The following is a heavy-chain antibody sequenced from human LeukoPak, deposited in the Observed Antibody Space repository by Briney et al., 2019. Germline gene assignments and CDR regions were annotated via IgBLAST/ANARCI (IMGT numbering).Heavy chain of an antibody. Sequence: PGGSLRLSCAASGFTVSSNYMSWVRQAPGKGLEWVSVIYSGGSTYYADSVKGRFTISRDNSKNTLYLQMNSLRAEDTAVYYCARNMVRGWGYYYYGMDVWGQGTTVTVSS. D-gene: IGHD3-10*01. V-gene: IGHV3-53*01. CDR3: ARNMVRGWGYYYYGMDV. CDR1: GFTVSSNY. J-gene: IGHJ6*02. CDR2: IYSGGST.